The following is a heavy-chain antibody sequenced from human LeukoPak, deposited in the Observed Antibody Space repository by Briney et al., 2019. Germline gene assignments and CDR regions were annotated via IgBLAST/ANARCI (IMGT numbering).Heavy chain of an antibody. Sequence: GGSLRLSCAASGFTFSIYSMNWVRQAPGKGLEWVSSISSSSSYIYYADSVKGRFTISRDNAKNSLYLQMNSLRAEDTAVYYCARDLRELYYYDSSGYFDYWGQGTLVTVSS. CDR1: GFTFSIYS. V-gene: IGHV3-21*01. CDR2: ISSSSSYI. CDR3: ARDLRELYYYDSSGYFDY. J-gene: IGHJ4*02. D-gene: IGHD3-22*01.